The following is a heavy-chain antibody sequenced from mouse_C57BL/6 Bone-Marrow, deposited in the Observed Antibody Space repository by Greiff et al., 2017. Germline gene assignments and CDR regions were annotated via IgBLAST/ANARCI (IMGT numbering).Heavy chain of an antibody. CDR1: GYSITSDY. CDR3: ARSSHYYGSSRGFDY. V-gene: IGHV3-8*01. D-gene: IGHD1-1*01. J-gene: IGHJ2*01. CDR2: ISYSGST. Sequence: EVMLVESGPGLAKPSQTLSLTCSVTGYSITSDYWNWIRKFPGNKLEYMGYISYSGSTYYNPSLKSRISITRDTSKNQYYLQLNSVTTEDTATYYCARSSHYYGSSRGFDYWGQGTTLTVSS.